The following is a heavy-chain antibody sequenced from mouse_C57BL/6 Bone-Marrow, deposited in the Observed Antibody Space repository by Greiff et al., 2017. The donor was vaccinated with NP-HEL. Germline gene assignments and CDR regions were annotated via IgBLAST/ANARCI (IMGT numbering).Heavy chain of an antibody. CDR2: IYPRSGNT. Sequence: VQRVESGAELARPGASVKMSCKASGYTFTSYGISWVKQRTGQGLEWIGEIYPRSGNTYYNEKFKGKATLTADKSSRTAYMELRSLTSEDSAVYICANDGYSYFDYWGQGTTLTVSS. J-gene: IGHJ2*01. CDR1: GYTFTSYG. D-gene: IGHD2-3*01. CDR3: ANDGYSYFDY. V-gene: IGHV1-81*01.